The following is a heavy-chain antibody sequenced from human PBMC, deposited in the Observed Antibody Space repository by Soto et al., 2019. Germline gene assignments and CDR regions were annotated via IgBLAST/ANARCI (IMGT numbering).Heavy chain of an antibody. V-gene: IGHV4-39*01. CDR1: GGSISSSSYY. CDR2: IYYSGST. D-gene: IGHD6-6*01. CDR3: ARHRARNWFDP. Sequence: SETLSLTCIVSGGSISSSSYYWGWIRQPPGKGLEWIGSIYYSGSTYYNPSLKSRVTISVDTSKNQFSLKLSSVTAADPAVFYCARHRARNWFDPWGQGTLVTVSS. J-gene: IGHJ5*02.